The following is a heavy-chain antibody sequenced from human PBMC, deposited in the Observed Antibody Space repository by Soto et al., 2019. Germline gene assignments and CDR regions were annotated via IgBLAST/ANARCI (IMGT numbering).Heavy chain of an antibody. CDR3: ATTVDIVATCDY. CDR2: IYYSGST. D-gene: IGHD5-12*01. CDR1: GGSISSSSYY. J-gene: IGHJ4*02. Sequence: SETLSLTCTVSGGSISSSSYYWGWIRQPPGKGMEWIGSIYYSGSTYYNPSLKSRVTISVDTSKNQFSLKLSSVTAADTAVYYCATTVDIVATCDYWGQGTLVTASS. V-gene: IGHV4-39*01.